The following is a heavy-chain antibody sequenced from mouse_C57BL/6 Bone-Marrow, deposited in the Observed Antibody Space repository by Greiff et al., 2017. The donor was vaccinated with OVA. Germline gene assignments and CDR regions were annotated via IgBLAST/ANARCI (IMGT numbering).Heavy chain of an antibody. Sequence: QVQLQQPGAQLVRPGTSVKLSCKASGYTFTSYWMHWVKQRPGQGLEWIGVIDPSDSYTNYNQKFKGKATLTVDTSSSTAYMQLSSLTSEDSAVYYCARSITTFAYWGQGTLVTVSA. CDR1: GYTFTSYW. CDR2: IDPSDSYT. J-gene: IGHJ3*01. D-gene: IGHD2-4*01. CDR3: ARSITTFAY. V-gene: IGHV1-59*01.